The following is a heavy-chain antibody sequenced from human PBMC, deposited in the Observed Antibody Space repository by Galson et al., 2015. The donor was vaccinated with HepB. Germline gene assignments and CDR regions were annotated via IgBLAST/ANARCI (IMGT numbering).Heavy chain of an antibody. V-gene: IGHV1-69*13. D-gene: IGHD2-15*01. CDR1: GGTFSSNA. CDR2: IIPIFRTS. J-gene: IGHJ5*02. Sequence: SVKVSCKASGGTFSSNAINWVRQAPGQGLEWMGGIIPIFRTSEYAERFQGRLTITADESTSTIYMELSSLRSEDTAVYYCARGEVVVAAAWFDPWGQGTLVTVSS. CDR3: ARGEVVVAAAWFDP.